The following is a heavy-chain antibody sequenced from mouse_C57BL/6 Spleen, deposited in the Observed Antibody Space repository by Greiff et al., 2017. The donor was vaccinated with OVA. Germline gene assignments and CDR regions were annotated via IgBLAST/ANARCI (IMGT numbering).Heavy chain of an antibody. V-gene: IGHV1-53*01. D-gene: IGHD1-1*02. J-gene: IGHJ2*01. CDR1: GYTFTSYW. Sequence: VQLQEPGTELVKPGASVKLSCKASGYTFTSYWMHWVKQRPGQGLEWIGDINPSNGGTTYNEKFKSKATLTVDKSSSTAYMQLSSLTAEDAAVYYCARKRVGGDWGQGTTLTVSS. CDR2: INPSNGGT. CDR3: ARKRVGGD.